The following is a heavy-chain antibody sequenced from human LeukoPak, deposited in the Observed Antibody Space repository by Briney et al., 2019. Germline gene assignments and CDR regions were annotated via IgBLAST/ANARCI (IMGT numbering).Heavy chain of an antibody. CDR3: VRDSVGLYYFNY. D-gene: IGHD1-26*01. J-gene: IGHJ4*02. Sequence: PGGSLRLSCAASGFPVSSNYMSWVRQAPGKGLEWVSAIYSGGSTYYADSVKGRFTISRDNSKNTLYLQMNSLRAEDTAVYYCVRDSVGLYYFNYWGQGTLVTVSS. V-gene: IGHV3-53*01. CDR1: GFPVSSNY. CDR2: IYSGGST.